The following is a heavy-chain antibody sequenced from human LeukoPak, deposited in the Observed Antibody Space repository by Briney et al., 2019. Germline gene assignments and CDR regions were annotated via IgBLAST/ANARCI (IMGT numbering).Heavy chain of an antibody. Sequence: PGGSLRLSCAASGFTFSSYEMNWVRQAPGKGLEWVSYISSSGSTIYYADSVKGRFTISRDNAKNSLYLQMNSLRAEDTAVYYCARVRGYYDSSGYYRIDYWGQGTLVTVSS. CDR2: ISSSGSTI. CDR3: ARVRGYYDSSGYYRIDY. D-gene: IGHD3-22*01. CDR1: GFTFSSYE. V-gene: IGHV3-48*03. J-gene: IGHJ4*02.